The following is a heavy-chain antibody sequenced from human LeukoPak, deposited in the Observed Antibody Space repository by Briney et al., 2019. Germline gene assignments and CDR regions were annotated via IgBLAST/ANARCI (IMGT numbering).Heavy chain of an antibody. V-gene: IGHV1-2*02. D-gene: IGHD5-18*01. J-gene: IGHJ5*02. CDR2: INPNSGGT. CDR1: GYTFTGHY. CDR3: ARDFGYSYGTNWFDP. Sequence: ASVKVSCKASGYTFTGHYMHWVRQAPGQGLEWMGWINPNSGGTNYAQKFQGRVTMTRDTSISTAYMELSRLRSDDTAVYYCARDFGYSYGTNWFDPWGQGTLVTVSS.